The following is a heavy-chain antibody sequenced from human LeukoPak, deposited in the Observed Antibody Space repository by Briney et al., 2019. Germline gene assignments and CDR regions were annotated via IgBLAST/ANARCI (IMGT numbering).Heavy chain of an antibody. CDR3: TTDMDSSAYQGMDV. V-gene: IGHV3-9*01. Sequence: PGGSLRLTCAASGFTFNDYGMHWVRQVPGKGLEWVSGISWNGGTIGYADSLKGRFTISRDNVKNSLYLQMSSLRPDDTALYYCTTDMDSSAYQGMDVWGQGTTVTVPS. D-gene: IGHD3/OR15-3a*01. CDR1: GFTFNDYG. J-gene: IGHJ6*02. CDR2: ISWNGGTI.